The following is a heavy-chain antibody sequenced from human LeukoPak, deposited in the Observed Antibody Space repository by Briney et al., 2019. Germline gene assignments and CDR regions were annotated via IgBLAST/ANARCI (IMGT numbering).Heavy chain of an antibody. CDR2: ISSSSSYI. V-gene: IGHV3-21*01. CDR3: ASLGVAAGYYFDY. Sequence: GSLRLSCAASGFTFSGYSMNWVRQAPGKGLEWVSSISSSSSYIYYADSVRGRFAIPRDNAKNSPYLQMNSLRAEDTAVYYCASLGVAAGYYFDYWGQGTLVTVSS. D-gene: IGHD2-15*01. CDR1: GFTFSGYS. J-gene: IGHJ4*02.